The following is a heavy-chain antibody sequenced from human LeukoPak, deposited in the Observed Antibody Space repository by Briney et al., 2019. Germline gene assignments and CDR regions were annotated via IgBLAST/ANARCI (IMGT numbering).Heavy chain of an antibody. D-gene: IGHD1-26*01. Sequence: WGSLRLSCAASGFTFSNYAMNWVRQAPGKGLEWVSSISESGDTTHYADSVKGRFTISRDNAQNTLYLQMNTLRAEDTALYYCAKQWVDCWGQGTLVTVSS. CDR2: ISESGDTT. V-gene: IGHV3-23*01. CDR3: AKQWVDC. J-gene: IGHJ4*02. CDR1: GFTFSNYA.